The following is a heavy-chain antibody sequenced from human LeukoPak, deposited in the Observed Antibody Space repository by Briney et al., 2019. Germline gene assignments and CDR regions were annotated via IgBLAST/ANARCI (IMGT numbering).Heavy chain of an antibody. D-gene: IGHD3-22*01. V-gene: IGHV5-51*01. CDR1: GYSFTSYW. CDR2: IYPGDSDT. J-gene: IGHJ3*02. Sequence: LGESLKISCKCSGYSFTSYWIGWVRQMPGKGLEWMGIIYPGDSDTRYSPSFQGPVTISADKSISTAYLQWSSLKASDTAMYYCARPDYYDSSGYYYVGAFDIWGQGTMVTVSS. CDR3: ARPDYYDSSGYYYVGAFDI.